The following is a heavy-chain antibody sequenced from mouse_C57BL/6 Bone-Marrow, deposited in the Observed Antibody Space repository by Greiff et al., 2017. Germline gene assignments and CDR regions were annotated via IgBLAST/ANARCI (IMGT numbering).Heavy chain of an antibody. CDR1: GYTFTSYW. V-gene: IGHV1-64*01. D-gene: IGHD1-1*01. Sequence: QVQLKESGAELVKPGASVKLSCKASGYTFTSYWMHWVKQRPGQGLEWIGMIHPNSGSTNYNEKFKSKATLTVDKSSSTAYMQLSSLTSEDSAVYYCASGGSSPWYFDVWGTGTTVTVSS. CDR3: ASGGSSPWYFDV. CDR2: IHPNSGST. J-gene: IGHJ1*03.